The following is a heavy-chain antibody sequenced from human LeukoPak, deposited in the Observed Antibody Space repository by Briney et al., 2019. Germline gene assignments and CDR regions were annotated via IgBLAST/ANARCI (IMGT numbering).Heavy chain of an antibody. J-gene: IGHJ3*02. V-gene: IGHV3-21*01. CDR2: ISSSSSYI. CDR1: GFTFSSYS. D-gene: IGHD6-19*01. Sequence: GGSLRLSCAASGFTFSSYSMNWVRQAPGKGLEWVSSISSSSSYIYYADSVKGRFTISRDNAKNSLYLQMNSLRAEDTAVYYCARGSFSSGWYPYDAFDIWGQGTMVTVSS. CDR3: ARGSFSSGWYPYDAFDI.